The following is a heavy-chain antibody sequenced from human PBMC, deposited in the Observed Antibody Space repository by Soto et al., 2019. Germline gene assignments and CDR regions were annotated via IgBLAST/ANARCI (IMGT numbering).Heavy chain of an antibody. CDR2: ISATGGGT. Sequence: GVLRLSCAASGFKFSNYAMSWVRQAPGKGLEWVSLISATGGGTYYADSVKGRFTISRDNSHNTLYLQVHSLTAEDTAVYYCAKDRREGGNSAFYFDFWGQGAQVTVSS. CDR1: GFKFSNYA. V-gene: IGHV3-23*01. J-gene: IGHJ4*02. CDR3: AKDRREGGNSAFYFDF. D-gene: IGHD3-16*01.